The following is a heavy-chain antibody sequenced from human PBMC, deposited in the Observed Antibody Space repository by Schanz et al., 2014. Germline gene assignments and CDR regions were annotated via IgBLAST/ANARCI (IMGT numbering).Heavy chain of an antibody. CDR3: AKAGSGWSTAGYYY. J-gene: IGHJ4*02. Sequence: VELVESGGGLVRPGGSLRLSCAASGFTFSSYAMSWVRQAPGKGLEWVSGISDNGISTYYADSVKGRFSISRENSKSILYLQMNSLRAEDTAVYYCAKAGSGWSTAGYYYWGQGTLVAVSS. D-gene: IGHD6-19*01. CDR1: GFTFSSYA. CDR2: ISDNGIST. V-gene: IGHV3-23*04.